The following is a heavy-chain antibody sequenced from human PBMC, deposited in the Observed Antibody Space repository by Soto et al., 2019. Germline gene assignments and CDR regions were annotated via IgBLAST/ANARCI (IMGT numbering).Heavy chain of an antibody. J-gene: IGHJ4*02. D-gene: IGHD6-19*01. CDR3: ARSGFGYSAFDD. CDR2: INAGNGNT. CDR1: GYTFTSYA. V-gene: IGHV1-3*01. Sequence: GASVKVSCKASGYTFTSYAMHWVRQAPGQRLEWMGWINAGNGNTKYSQKFQGRVTITRDTSASTAYMELSSLRSEDTAMYYCARSGFGYSAFDDWGQGTLVTASS.